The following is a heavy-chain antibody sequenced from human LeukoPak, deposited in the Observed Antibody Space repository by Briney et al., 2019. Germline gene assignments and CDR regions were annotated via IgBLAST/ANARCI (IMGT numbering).Heavy chain of an antibody. Sequence: GGSLRLSCAASGFTFSTYAMSWIRQAPGKGLEGVSYISSSGSTIYYADSVKGRFTISRDNAKNSLYLQMNSLRAEDTAVYYCAKDFWSGYRDPHFDYWGQGTLVTVSS. V-gene: IGHV3-11*01. J-gene: IGHJ4*02. CDR3: AKDFWSGYRDPHFDY. CDR2: ISSSGSTI. CDR1: GFTFSTYA. D-gene: IGHD3-3*01.